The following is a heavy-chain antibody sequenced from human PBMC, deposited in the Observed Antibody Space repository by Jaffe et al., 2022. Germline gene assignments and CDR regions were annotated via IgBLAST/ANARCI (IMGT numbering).Heavy chain of an antibody. CDR2: ISWNSGSI. CDR1: GFTFDDYA. CDR3: AKDKDPVSTVTTFDY. V-gene: IGHV3-9*01. J-gene: IGHJ4*02. Sequence: EVQLVESGGGLVQPGRSLRLSCAASGFTFDDYAMHWVRQAPGKGLEWVSGISWNSGSIGYADSVKGRFTISRDNAKNSLYLQMNSLRAEDTALYYCAKDKDPVSTVTTFDYWGQGTLVTVSS. D-gene: IGHD4-17*01.